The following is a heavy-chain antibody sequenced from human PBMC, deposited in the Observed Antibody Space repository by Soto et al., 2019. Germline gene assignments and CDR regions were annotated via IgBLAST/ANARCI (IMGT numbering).Heavy chain of an antibody. CDR1: GYTFTGYY. CDR2: INPNSGGT. D-gene: IGHD6-25*01. V-gene: IGHV1-2*04. CDR3: ARDKKYSSVEWSYYYYGMDV. J-gene: IGHJ6*02. Sequence: ASVKVSCKASGYTFTGYYMHWVRQAPGQGLEWMGWINPNSGGTNYAQKFQGWVTMTRDTSISTAYMELSRLRSDDTAVYYCARDKKYSSVEWSYYYYGMDVWGQGTTVTVSS.